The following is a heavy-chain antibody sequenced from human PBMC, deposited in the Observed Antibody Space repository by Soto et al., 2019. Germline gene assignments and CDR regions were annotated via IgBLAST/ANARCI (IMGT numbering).Heavy chain of an antibody. CDR3: ARRRSTKSGYRGNYYYYGMDV. CDR1: GYSFTSYW. J-gene: IGHJ6*02. Sequence: GESLKISCKGSGYSFTSYWISWVRQMPGKGLEWMGRIDPSDSYTNYSPSFQGHVTISADKSINTAYLQWSSLKASDTAMYYCARRRSTKSGYRGNYYYYGMDVWGQGTTVTVSS. D-gene: IGHD3-3*01. CDR2: IDPSDSYT. V-gene: IGHV5-10-1*01.